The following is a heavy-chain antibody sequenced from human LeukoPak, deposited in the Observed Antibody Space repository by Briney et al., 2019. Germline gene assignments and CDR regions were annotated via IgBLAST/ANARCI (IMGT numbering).Heavy chain of an antibody. J-gene: IGHJ4*02. D-gene: IGHD3-9*01. V-gene: IGHV6-1*01. CDR3: ARDYDILTGYSLGIDY. CDR1: GDSLSSNSAA. CDR2: TYYRPHEHN. Sequence: SQTLSLTCALSGDSLSSNSAAWHWIRQSPSRGLEWLGRTYYRPHEHNDYAVSVKIRITIKQETSKDQCSLQLNSVTPEDTAVYYCARDYDILTGYSLGIDYGRQGTGV.